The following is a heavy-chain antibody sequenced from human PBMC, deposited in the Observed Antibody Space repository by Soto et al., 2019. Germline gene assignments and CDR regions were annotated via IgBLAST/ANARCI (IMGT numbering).Heavy chain of an antibody. J-gene: IGHJ4*02. V-gene: IGHV3-48*01. Sequence: EVQLVESGGGLVQSGGSLRLSCAASGFTFGSYSMNWVRQAPGKGLEWVSYISSSSSTIYYADSVKGRFTISRDNAKNSLYLQMNSLRAEDTPVYYCARDKGRSPLDYWGQGTLVTVSS. CDR1: GFTFGSYS. CDR2: ISSSSSTI. D-gene: IGHD2-15*01. CDR3: ARDKGRSPLDY.